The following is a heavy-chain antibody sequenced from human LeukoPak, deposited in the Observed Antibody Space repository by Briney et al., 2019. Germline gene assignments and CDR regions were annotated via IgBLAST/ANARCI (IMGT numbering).Heavy chain of an antibody. Sequence: ASVKVSCKASGYTFIDYYMHLVRQAPGQGLEWIGWISPNSGGTKYVQKFQGRVTMTRDTSITTVYMELSGLSFDDTAVYYCARGGGRYSVDYWGQGTLVIVSS. V-gene: IGHV1-2*02. D-gene: IGHD1-26*01. CDR1: GYTFIDYY. CDR3: ARGGGRYSVDY. CDR2: ISPNSGGT. J-gene: IGHJ4*02.